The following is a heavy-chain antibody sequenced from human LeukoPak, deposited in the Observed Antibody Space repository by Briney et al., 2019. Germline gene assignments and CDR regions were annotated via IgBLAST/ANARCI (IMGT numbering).Heavy chain of an antibody. CDR3: ARDGDYHGNSVHFDY. CDR2: INPSGGST. Sequence: GASVKVSCKTSGYTFTNYFIHWVRQAPGQGLEWMGIINPSGGSTTFSPKFQGTITLTRDTSTNTVYLDLSSLRSEDTAVYYCARDGDYHGNSVHFDYWGQGTQVTVSS. D-gene: IGHD4-23*01. V-gene: IGHV1-46*01. J-gene: IGHJ4*02. CDR1: GYTFTNYF.